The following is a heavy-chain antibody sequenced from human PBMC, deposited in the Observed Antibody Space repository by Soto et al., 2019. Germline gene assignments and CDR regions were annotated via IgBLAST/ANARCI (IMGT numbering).Heavy chain of an antibody. CDR3: TRALTGTTGSYVYYGLDV. D-gene: IGHD1-20*01. V-gene: IGHV3-72*01. CDR1: GFTFSDHF. J-gene: IGHJ6*02. Sequence: GGSLRLSCAASGFTFSDHFIDWVRQAPGKGLEWVGRSKNRGNSYATEYAASVGGRFTISRDDSKSSVFLHMGSLISEDTAVYYCTRALTGTTGSYVYYGLDVWGQGTTVTVSS. CDR2: SKNRGNSYAT.